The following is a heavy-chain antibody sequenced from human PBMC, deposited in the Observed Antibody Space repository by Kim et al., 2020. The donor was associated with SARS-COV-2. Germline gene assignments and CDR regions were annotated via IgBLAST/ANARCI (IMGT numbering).Heavy chain of an antibody. J-gene: IGHJ4*02. Sequence: GGSLRLSCAASGFTFSSVNMNWVRQAPGTGLEWVSSITGGGGHMSYADSVKGRCAISRDNAQNTLYLQLNSLRDEDTAFYYCSDGRSGWGQGTLVTVSP. D-gene: IGHD1-1*01. CDR2: ITGGGGHM. V-gene: IGHV3-21*06. CDR1: GFTFSSVN. CDR3: SDGRSG.